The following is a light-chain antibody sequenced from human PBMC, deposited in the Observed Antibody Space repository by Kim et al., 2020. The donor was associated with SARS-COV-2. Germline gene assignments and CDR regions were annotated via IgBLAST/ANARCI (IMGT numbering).Light chain of an antibody. V-gene: IGKV4-1*01. CDR1: QSVLYSSNNKNY. J-gene: IGKJ4*01. Sequence: DIVMTQSPDSLAVSLGERATINCKSSQSVLYSSNNKNYLAWYQQKPGQPPKLFIYWASTRESGVPDRFSGSGSGTDFTLTISSLQAEDVAVYFWQQYYSTPQAFGGGTKVGIK. CDR2: WAS. CDR3: QQYYSTPQA.